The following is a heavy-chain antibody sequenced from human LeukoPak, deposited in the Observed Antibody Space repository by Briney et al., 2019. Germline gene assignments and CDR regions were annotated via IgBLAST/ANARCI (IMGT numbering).Heavy chain of an antibody. Sequence: PSETLSLTCTVSGGSTASGDCFWSWIRQPPGKGLEWIGFIYYSGSTYHNPSLKSRVTVSVDTSKNQFSLKLSSVTAADTAVYYCARTSTGDRPRRYFNSWGQGTLVTVSS. V-gene: IGHV4-30-4*01. CDR2: IYYSGST. CDR3: ARTSTGDRPRRYFNS. J-gene: IGHJ4*02. CDR1: GGSTASGDCF. D-gene: IGHD7-27*01.